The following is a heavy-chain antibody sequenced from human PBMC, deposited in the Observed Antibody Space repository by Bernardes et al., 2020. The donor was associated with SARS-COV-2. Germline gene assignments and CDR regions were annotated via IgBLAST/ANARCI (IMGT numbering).Heavy chain of an antibody. D-gene: IGHD1-26*01. V-gene: IGHV4-59*11. Sequence: SETLSLTCTVSGGSITSHYWTWIRQSPGKGLEWIGNIHYSGIANYNPSLKSRLSISVDTSKNQFSLNLTSVTTADTAVYYCARHVTGDEYYFYFWGQGTLVSVAS. CDR2: IHYSGIA. CDR1: GGSITSHY. J-gene: IGHJ4*02. CDR3: ARHVTGDEYYFYF.